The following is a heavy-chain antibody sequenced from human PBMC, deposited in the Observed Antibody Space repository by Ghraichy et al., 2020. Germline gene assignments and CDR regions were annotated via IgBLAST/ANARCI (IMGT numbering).Heavy chain of an antibody. V-gene: IGHV3-23*01. CDR3: AKSSSSWYNWFDP. D-gene: IGHD6-13*01. J-gene: IGHJ5*02. Sequence: GGSLRLSCAASGFTFSSYAMSWVRQAPGKGLEWVSGFSGSGGSTYYADTVKGRFTISRDNSKNPLYLQMNSLRAEDTAVYYCAKSSSSWYNWFDPWGQGTLVTVSS. CDR2: FSGSGGST. CDR1: GFTFSSYA.